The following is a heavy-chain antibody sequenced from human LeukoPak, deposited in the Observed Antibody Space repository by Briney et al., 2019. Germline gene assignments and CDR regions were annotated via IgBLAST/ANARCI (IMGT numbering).Heavy chain of an antibody. CDR1: GGSFSGYY. J-gene: IGHJ4*02. Sequence: PSETLSLTCAVYGGSFSGYYWSWIRQPPGKGLEWIGEINHSGSTNYNPSLKSRVTISVDTSKNQFSLKLSSVTAADTAVYYCARDMGYSGYDYFDYWGQGTLVTVSS. D-gene: IGHD5-12*01. CDR3: ARDMGYSGYDYFDY. CDR2: INHSGST. V-gene: IGHV4-34*01.